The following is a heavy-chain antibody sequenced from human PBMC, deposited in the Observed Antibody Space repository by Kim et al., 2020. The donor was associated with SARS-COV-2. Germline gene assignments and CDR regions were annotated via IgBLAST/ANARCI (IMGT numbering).Heavy chain of an antibody. D-gene: IGHD3-22*01. V-gene: IGHV1-69*01. CDR3: ARASYYDSSGYTFDY. J-gene: IGHJ4*02. Sequence: QKCQGRVTITADESTSTAYMELSSLRSEDTAVYYCARASYYDSSGYTFDYWGQGTLVTVSS.